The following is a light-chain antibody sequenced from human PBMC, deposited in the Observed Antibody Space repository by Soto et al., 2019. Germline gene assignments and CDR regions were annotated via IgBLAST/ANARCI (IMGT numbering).Light chain of an antibody. CDR3: IAYTSSSPPYV. J-gene: IGLJ1*01. CDR1: SSDVGGYNY. Sequence: QSALTQPASVSGSPGQSITISCTGTSSDVGGYNYVSWYQQHPGKAPKLMIYRVSNRPSGVSNRFSGSKSGNTASLTISGLQAEAQADDYCIAYTSSSPPYVFGIGTKLTVL. CDR2: RVS. V-gene: IGLV2-14*01.